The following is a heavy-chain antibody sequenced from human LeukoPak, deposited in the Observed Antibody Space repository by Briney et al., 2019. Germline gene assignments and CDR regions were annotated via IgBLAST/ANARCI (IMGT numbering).Heavy chain of an antibody. CDR2: IKSKTDGGTT. V-gene: IGHV3-15*01. CDR1: GFTFSNAW. Sequence: GGSLRLSCAASGFTFSNAWMSWVRQAPGKGLEWVGRIKSKTDGGTTDYAAPVKGRFTISRDDSKNTLYLQMNSLKTEDTAVYYCTTVFLGGATRDDYWGQGTLVTVSS. CDR3: TTVFLGGATRDDY. D-gene: IGHD1-26*01. J-gene: IGHJ4*02.